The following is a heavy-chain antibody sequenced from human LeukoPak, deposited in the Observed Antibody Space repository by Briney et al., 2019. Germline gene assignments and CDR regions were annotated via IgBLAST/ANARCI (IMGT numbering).Heavy chain of an antibody. CDR2: VYHRGNN. Sequence: SGTLSLTCTVSGDSISSGYYWGWIRQPPGEGLQWIANVYHRGNNYYNPSLKSRVTISVDTSKNQFSLKLSSVTAADTAVYYCARAPRGCSGGSCYSGWFDPWGQGTLVTVSS. V-gene: IGHV4-38-2*02. CDR1: GDSISSGYY. CDR3: ARAPRGCSGGSCYSGWFDP. J-gene: IGHJ5*02. D-gene: IGHD2-15*01.